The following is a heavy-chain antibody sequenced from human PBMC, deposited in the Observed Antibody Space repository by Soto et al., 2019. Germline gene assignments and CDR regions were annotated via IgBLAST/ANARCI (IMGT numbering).Heavy chain of an antibody. J-gene: IGHJ6*02. CDR1: GGSISSSNW. CDR3: ARHFIAARAYYGMDV. Sequence: SETLSLTCAVSGGSISSSNWWSWVRQPPGKGLEWIGEIYHSGSTNYNPSLKSRVTISVDKSKNQFSLKLSSVTAADTAVYYCARHFIAARAYYGMDVWGQGTTVTVSS. D-gene: IGHD6-6*01. CDR2: IYHSGST. V-gene: IGHV4-4*02.